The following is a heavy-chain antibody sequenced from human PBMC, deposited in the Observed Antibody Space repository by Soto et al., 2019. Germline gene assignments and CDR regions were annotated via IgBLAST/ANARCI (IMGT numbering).Heavy chain of an antibody. Sequence: QVQLQESGPGLVKPSETLSLTCTVSGGSVSSGSYYWSWIRQPPGKGLEWIGYIYYSGSTNYNPSRQSRVPISVDTSKNQFALKLSSVTAADTAVSYCARGKYYDSSGYYPPYFQRWGHGNLVTVSS. D-gene: IGHD3-22*01. J-gene: IGHJ1*01. CDR1: GGSVSSGSYY. CDR3: ARGKYYDSSGYYPPYFQR. CDR2: IYYSGST. V-gene: IGHV4-61*01.